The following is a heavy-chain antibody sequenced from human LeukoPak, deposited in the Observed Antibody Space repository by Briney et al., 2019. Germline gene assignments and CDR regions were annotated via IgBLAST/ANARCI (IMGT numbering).Heavy chain of an antibody. CDR2: ISGSGGST. CDR3: ASGSYVLSYFDY. V-gene: IGHV3-23*01. Sequence: PGGSLRLSCAASGFTFSSYAMSWVRQAPGKGLEWVSAISGSGGSTYYADSVKGRFTISRDNSKNTLYLQMNSLRAEDTAVYYCASGSYVLSYFDYWGQGTLVTVSS. D-gene: IGHD1-26*01. J-gene: IGHJ4*02. CDR1: GFTFSSYA.